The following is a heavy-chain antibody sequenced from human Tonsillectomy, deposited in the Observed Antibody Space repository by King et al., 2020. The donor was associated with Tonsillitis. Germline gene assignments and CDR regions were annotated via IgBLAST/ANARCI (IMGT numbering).Heavy chain of an antibody. V-gene: IGHV1-2*02. CDR2: INPYSGDT. Sequence: IQLVQSGAEVKKPGASVKVSCKASGYTFTDYYIHWVRQAPGQGLEWMGWINPYSGDTNYGQKFQGGVTMTRDTSIITAYMELNRLNSDDTAVYYCARGRYCSGGSCYSHFDYWGQGTPVTVSS. D-gene: IGHD2-15*01. CDR3: ARGRYCSGGSCYSHFDY. J-gene: IGHJ4*02. CDR1: GYTFTDYY.